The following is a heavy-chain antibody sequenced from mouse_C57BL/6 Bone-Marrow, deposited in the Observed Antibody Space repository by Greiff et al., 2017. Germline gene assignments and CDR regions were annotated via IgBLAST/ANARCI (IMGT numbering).Heavy chain of an antibody. J-gene: IGHJ2*01. CDR3: APAYSSP. D-gene: IGHD2-10*01. CDR2: INPYNGGT. Sequence: DVKLVESGPVLVKPGASVKMSCKASGYTFTDYYMNWVKQSHGKSLEWIGVINPYNGGTSYNQKFKGKATLTVDKSSSTAYMELNSLTSEDSAVYYCAPAYSSPWGQGTTLTVSS. V-gene: IGHV1-19*01. CDR1: GYTFTDYY.